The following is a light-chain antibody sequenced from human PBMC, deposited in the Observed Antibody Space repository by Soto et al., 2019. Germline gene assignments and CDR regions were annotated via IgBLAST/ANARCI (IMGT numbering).Light chain of an antibody. Sequence: QSALTQPASVSGSPGQSIAISCTGTSSDIGGYSYVSWYQHHPGKAPKFIIYDVTNRPSGVSDRFSGSKSGNTASLTISGLQADDEAVYFCSSYTSTNSRVVFGGGTKLTVL. CDR3: SSYTSTNSRVV. CDR1: SSDIGGYSY. CDR2: DVT. J-gene: IGLJ2*01. V-gene: IGLV2-14*03.